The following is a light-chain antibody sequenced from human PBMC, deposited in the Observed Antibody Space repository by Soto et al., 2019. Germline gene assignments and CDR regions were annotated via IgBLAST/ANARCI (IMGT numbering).Light chain of an antibody. V-gene: IGKV1-33*01. CDR1: QNIYNY. Sequence: DIQMTQSPSALSASVGDRGTITCQASQNIYNYLNWYQQXPGRAPKLLIYDASNLEAGVPSRFRGSGSGTDFTFTISRLQPEDTATYYCQQYENLPTFGQGTRLEIK. CDR2: DAS. CDR3: QQYENLPT. J-gene: IGKJ5*01.